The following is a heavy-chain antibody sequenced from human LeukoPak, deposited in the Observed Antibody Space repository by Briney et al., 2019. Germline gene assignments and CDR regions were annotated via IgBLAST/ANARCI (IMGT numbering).Heavy chain of an antibody. CDR1: GYTFTGYY. D-gene: IGHD3-22*01. J-gene: IGHJ6*02. Sequence: VASVKVSCKASGYTFTGYYMHWVRQAPGQGLEWMGWISAYNGNTNYAQKLQGRVTMTTDTSTSTAYMELRSLRSDDTAVYYCARGGGDSSGYYLYYYYGMDVWGQGTTVTVSS. CDR2: ISAYNGNT. V-gene: IGHV1-18*04. CDR3: ARGGGDSSGYYLYYYYGMDV.